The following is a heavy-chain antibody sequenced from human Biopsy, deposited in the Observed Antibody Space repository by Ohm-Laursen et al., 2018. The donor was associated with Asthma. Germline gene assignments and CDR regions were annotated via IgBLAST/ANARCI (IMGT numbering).Heavy chain of an antibody. Sequence: PSQTLSLTCTVSYGSITSGGYYWTWIRQHPGKGLEWIGFIYYSGSTYYNLSLKSRVSISIDTSKNQFSLKLSSVTAADTAVYYCARDGSSVAGTPYGMDVWGQGTTVTVSS. J-gene: IGHJ6*02. CDR3: ARDGSSVAGTPYGMDV. V-gene: IGHV4-31*03. CDR2: IYYSGST. D-gene: IGHD6-19*01. CDR1: YGSITSGGYY.